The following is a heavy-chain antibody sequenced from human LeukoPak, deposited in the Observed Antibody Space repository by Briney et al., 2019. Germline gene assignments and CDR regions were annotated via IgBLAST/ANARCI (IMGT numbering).Heavy chain of an antibody. CDR3: ARDFPNYDILTGYSYYYYGMDV. J-gene: IGHJ6*04. D-gene: IGHD3-9*01. Sequence: GGSLRLSCAASGFTFSDYYMSWIRQAPGPGLEWVSYISSSSSYTNYADSVKGRFTISRDNAKNSLYLQMNSLRAEDTAVYYCARDFPNYDILTGYSYYYYGMDVWGKGTTVTVSS. V-gene: IGHV3-11*06. CDR1: GFTFSDYY. CDR2: ISSSSSYT.